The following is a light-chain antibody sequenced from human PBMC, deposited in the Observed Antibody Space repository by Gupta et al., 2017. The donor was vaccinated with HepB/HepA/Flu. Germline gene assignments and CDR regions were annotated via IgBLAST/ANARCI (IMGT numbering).Light chain of an antibody. CDR3: QQEDNCPRT. J-gene: IGKJ2*01. Sequence: AIQMTQSPSSLSASVGDRVTVTCRASQDITNELGWYQQKPGKPPKLLIYAGSCVQSGVPSRFGGSGSGTNFTLAINGREPEDFANYYCQQEDNCPRTFGQGTKVDIK. CDR1: QDITNE. CDR2: AGS. V-gene: IGKV1-6*01.